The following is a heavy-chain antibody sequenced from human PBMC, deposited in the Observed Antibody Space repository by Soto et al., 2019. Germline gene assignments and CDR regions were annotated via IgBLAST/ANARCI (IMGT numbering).Heavy chain of an antibody. J-gene: IGHJ4*02. CDR3: ARGLGVRYSYGLRYFDY. V-gene: IGHV3-23*01. Sequence: GGSLRLSCAASGFTFSSYAMSWVRQAPGKGLEWVSAISGSGGSTYYADSVKGRFTISRDNSKNTLYLQMNSLRAEDTAVYYCARGLGVRYSYGLRYFDYWGQGTLVTVSS. CDR1: GFTFSSYA. CDR2: ISGSGGST. D-gene: IGHD5-18*01.